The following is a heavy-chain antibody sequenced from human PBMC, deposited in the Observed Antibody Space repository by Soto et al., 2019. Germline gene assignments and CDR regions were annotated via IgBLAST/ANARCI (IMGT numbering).Heavy chain of an antibody. V-gene: IGHV4-59*01. D-gene: IGHD6-19*01. CDR3: PREDPYSSGWYSDWYFDL. J-gene: IGHJ2*01. CDR2: IYYSGST. CDR1: GGSISSYY. Sequence: QVQLQESGPGLVKPSETLSLTCTVSGGSISSYYWSWIRQPPGKGLEWIGYIYYSGSTNYNPSLKSRVTISVDTSKNQFSLKLSSVTAADTAVYYCPREDPYSSGWYSDWYFDLWGRGTLVTVSS.